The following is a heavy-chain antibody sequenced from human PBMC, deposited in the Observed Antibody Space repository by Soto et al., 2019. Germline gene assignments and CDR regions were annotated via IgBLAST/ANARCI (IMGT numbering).Heavy chain of an antibody. CDR1: VVSISSGGYY. V-gene: IGHV4-31*03. CDR2: IYYSGST. Sequence: SETLSLTCTFSVVSISSGGYYCSWIRQHPGKGLEWIGYIYYSGSTYYNPSLKSRVTISVDTSKNQFSLKLSSVTAADTAVYYCARGIVGASEYWGQGTLVRVSS. D-gene: IGHD1-26*01. CDR3: ARGIVGASEY. J-gene: IGHJ4*02.